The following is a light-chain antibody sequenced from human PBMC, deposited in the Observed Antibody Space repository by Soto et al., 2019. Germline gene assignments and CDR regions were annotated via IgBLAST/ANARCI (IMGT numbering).Light chain of an antibody. CDR2: DAS. V-gene: IGKV3-15*01. J-gene: IGKJ4*01. Sequence: EIVMTQSPATLSVSPGEGATLSCKASQNVYNNLAWYQQRPGQPPRLLIYDASTRATGISARFSGSGYGTDFTLPISSLQFEDFEVYFCQQCRNWPLIFGGGTKVDIK. CDR1: QNVYNN. CDR3: QQCRNWPLI.